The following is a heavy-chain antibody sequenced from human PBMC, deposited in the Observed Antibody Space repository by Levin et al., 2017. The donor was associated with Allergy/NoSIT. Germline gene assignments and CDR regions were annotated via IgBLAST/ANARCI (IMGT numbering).Heavy chain of an antibody. CDR1: GGSISSSSYY. CDR3: ARGSGRSWFDWFDP. J-gene: IGHJ5*02. D-gene: IGHD6-13*01. Sequence: SQTLSLTCTVSGGSISSSSYYWGWIRQPPGKGLEWIGSINYSGSTYYNPSLKSRVTISVDTSKNQFSLKLSSGTAADTSMYYCARGSGRSWFDWFDPWGQGTLVTVSS. CDR2: INYSGST. V-gene: IGHV4-39*01.